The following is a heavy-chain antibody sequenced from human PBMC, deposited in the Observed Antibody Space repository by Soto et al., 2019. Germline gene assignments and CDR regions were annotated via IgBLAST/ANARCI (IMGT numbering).Heavy chain of an antibody. V-gene: IGHV1-69*12. CDR2: IIPIFGTA. D-gene: IGHD6-19*01. J-gene: IGHJ5*02. Sequence: QVQLVQSGAEVKKPGSSVKVSCKASGGTFSSYAISWVRQAPGQGLEWMGGIIPIFGTANYAQKFQGRVTITADESTXTXXXXXXXXXXXXXXXXXXXXXXXEEQWLVHXWFDPWGQGTLVTVSS. CDR3: XXXXXEEQWLVHXWFDP. CDR1: GGTFSSYA.